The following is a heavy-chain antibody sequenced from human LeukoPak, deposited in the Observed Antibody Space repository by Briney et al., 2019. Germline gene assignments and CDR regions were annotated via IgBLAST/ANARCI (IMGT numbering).Heavy chain of an antibody. Sequence: PSETLSLTCTVSGGPIRSNYWSWIRQPAGQGIEWIGRVYATDLTNYNPSLMGRVTMSVDLSKNGLSLSLTSVTAADTAMYYCVRGYGSGTSPFDYWGQGALVIVSS. CDR3: VRGYGSGTSPFDY. V-gene: IGHV4-4*07. CDR1: GGPIRSNY. CDR2: VYATDLT. J-gene: IGHJ4*02. D-gene: IGHD3-10*01.